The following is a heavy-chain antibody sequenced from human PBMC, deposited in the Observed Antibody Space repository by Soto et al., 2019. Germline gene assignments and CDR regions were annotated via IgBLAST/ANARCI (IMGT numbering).Heavy chain of an antibody. V-gene: IGHV1-69*01. CDR3: ARGNPSSFDSSDDSSGYFDF. J-gene: IGHJ4*01. CDR2: IIPIFGTA. CDR1: VGTFTSYD. Sequence: VSCWQCVGTFTSYDRMRVLRHPGGEVEWLGGIIPIFGTANYAQKFQGRVTITADESTSTAYMELSSLRSEDTAVYYCARGNPSSFDSSDDSSGYFDFWGQGTRVTVSS. D-gene: IGHD3-22*01.